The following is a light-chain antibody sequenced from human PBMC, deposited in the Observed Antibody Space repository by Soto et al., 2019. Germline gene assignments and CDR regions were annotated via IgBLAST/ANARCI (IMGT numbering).Light chain of an antibody. CDR3: SSYTSSSTSVV. J-gene: IGLJ2*01. Sequence: SALTQPASVSGSPGQSITVSCTGTCSDVGGYNYVSWYQQHPGKAPKLMIYDVSNRPSGVSNRFSGSKSGNTASLTISGLQAEDEADYYCSSYTSSSTSVVFGGGTKLTVL. CDR1: CSDVGGYNY. V-gene: IGLV2-14*03. CDR2: DVS.